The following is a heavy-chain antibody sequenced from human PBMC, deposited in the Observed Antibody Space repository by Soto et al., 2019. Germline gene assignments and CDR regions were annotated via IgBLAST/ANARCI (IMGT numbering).Heavy chain of an antibody. CDR2: IYPGDSDI. J-gene: IGHJ6*02. Sequence: PGESPKISCKGSGYSFSSHWNGRGRQMPGKGLEWMGIIYPGDSDIRYSPSFQGQVTISSDTSISTAYLQWSSLKASDTAIYYCARRRGSGSDYYYNYGMGVWGQGTTVTVSS. CDR1: GYSFSSHW. CDR3: ARRRGSGSDYYYNYGMGV. D-gene: IGHD1-26*01. V-gene: IGHV5-51*01.